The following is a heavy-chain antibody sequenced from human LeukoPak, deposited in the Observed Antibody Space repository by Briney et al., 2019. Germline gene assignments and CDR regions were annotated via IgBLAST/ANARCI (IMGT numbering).Heavy chain of an antibody. D-gene: IGHD5-12*01. CDR1: GHTFTGYY. V-gene: IGHV1-2*02. J-gene: IGHJ4*02. CDR3: ARVEVATISYGY. CDR2: INPNSGGT. Sequence: GASVKVSCKASGHTFTGYYMHWVRQAPGQGLEWMGWINPNSGGTNYAQKFQGRVTMTRDTSISTAYMELGRLRSDDTAVYYCARVEVATISYGYWGQGTLVTVSS.